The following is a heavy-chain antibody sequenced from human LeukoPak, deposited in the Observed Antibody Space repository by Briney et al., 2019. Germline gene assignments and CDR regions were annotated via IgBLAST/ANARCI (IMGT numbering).Heavy chain of an antibody. CDR1: GGSISSYY. Sequence: PSETLSLTCTVSGGSISSYYWSWIRQPPGKGLEWIGYIYYSGSTNYNPSLKSRVTISVDTSKNQFSLKLSSVTAADTAVYYCARASTAVAGTPEDAFDIWGQGTMVTVSS. V-gene: IGHV4-59*01. D-gene: IGHD6-19*01. CDR2: IYYSGST. J-gene: IGHJ3*02. CDR3: ARASTAVAGTPEDAFDI.